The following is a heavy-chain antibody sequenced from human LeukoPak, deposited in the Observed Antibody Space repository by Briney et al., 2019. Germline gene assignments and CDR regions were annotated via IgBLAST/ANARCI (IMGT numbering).Heavy chain of an antibody. D-gene: IGHD3-22*01. J-gene: IGHJ4*02. CDR1: GFTFSRYT. CDR3: ARVIDY. CDR2: ITSISSYI. Sequence: PGGSLRLSCAASGFTFSRYTMTWVRQAPGKGLEWVSSITSISSYIYYADSVKGRFTISRDNAKNSLYLQLNSLRAEDTAVYYCARVIDYWGQGTLVTVSS. V-gene: IGHV3-21*01.